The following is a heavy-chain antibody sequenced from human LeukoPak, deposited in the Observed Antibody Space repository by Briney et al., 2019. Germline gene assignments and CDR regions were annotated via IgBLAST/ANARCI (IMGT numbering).Heavy chain of an antibody. CDR3: ARLQGSFWYFDL. CDR1: GFTLSSSW. Sequence: GGSLRPSCAASGFTLSSSWMHWVRQTPGKGLVWVSHIKNDASITNYADTVKGRFTISRDNAKNTLYLQMNSLRAEDTAVYYCARLQGSFWYFDLWGLGTLVTVSS. D-gene: IGHD4-11*01. V-gene: IGHV3-74*01. J-gene: IGHJ2*01. CDR2: IKNDASIT.